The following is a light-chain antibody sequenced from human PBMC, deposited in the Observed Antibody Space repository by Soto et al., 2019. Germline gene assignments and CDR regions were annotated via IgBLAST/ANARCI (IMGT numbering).Light chain of an antibody. CDR2: DAS. V-gene: IGKV3-11*01. Sequence: ESVLTQSPATLSLSPGERATLSCRASPSVSNSLAWYQHKPGQAPRLLIYDASNRATGVPTRFSGSWSGTDFTRTINSLEPEDFAVYYCQQRNQWPPVTFGGGTRVEIK. CDR3: QQRNQWPPVT. CDR1: PSVSNS. J-gene: IGKJ4*01.